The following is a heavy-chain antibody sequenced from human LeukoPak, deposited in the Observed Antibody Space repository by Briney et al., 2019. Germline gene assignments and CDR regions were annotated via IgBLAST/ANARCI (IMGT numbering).Heavy chain of an antibody. V-gene: IGHV4-59*11. Sequence: ASETLSLTCTVSGGSITSHYWSWLRQPPGKGREWIGCIYYTGSTNYNPSLKSRDTISVETSNNQFSLKLSSVTAADTAVYYCARLNEYCSGGSCYAYDFWGQGTLVTVSS. J-gene: IGHJ4*02. D-gene: IGHD2-15*01. CDR3: ARLNEYCSGGSCYAYDF. CDR2: IYYTGST. CDR1: GGSITSHY.